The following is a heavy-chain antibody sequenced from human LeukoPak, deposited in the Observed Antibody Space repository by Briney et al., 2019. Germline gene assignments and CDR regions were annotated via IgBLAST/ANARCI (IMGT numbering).Heavy chain of an antibody. CDR2: ISSDGGST. J-gene: IGHJ4*02. V-gene: IGHV3-64D*09. CDR1: GFTFSTLC. D-gene: IGHD3-10*01. Sequence: GGSLRLSCSASGFTFSTLCMHWVRQAPGKGLEYVSVISSDGGSTYYADSVKGRFTISRDNSKNTLYLQMSSLRAGDTAVYYCVKGSYASTWFGFDYWGQGTLVTVAS. CDR3: VKGSYASTWFGFDY.